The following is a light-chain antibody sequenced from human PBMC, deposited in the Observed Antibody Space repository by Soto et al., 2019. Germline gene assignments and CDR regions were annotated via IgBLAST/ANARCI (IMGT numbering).Light chain of an antibody. CDR3: QQSYSTLQWT. CDR2: TAS. Sequence: DIQMTQSPSSLSASVGDRVTITCRASQSISTYLNWYQQKPGKAPKLLIHTASSLQSGVPSRFSGSGSGTDFTLTISSLQPEDFATYYCQQSYSTLQWTFGQGTKVEIK. J-gene: IGKJ1*01. V-gene: IGKV1-39*01. CDR1: QSISTY.